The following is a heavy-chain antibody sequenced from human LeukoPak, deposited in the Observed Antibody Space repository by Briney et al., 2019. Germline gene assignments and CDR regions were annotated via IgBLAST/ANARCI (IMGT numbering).Heavy chain of an antibody. CDR3: ARDHLRVGATGASDT. Sequence: GGSLRLSCAASGFTFSSYAMNWVRQAPGKGLEWVANIKQDGGEKYYVDSVKGRFTISRDNAKNSLYLQMDSLRAEDTAVYFCARDHLRVGATGASDTWGQGTMVTVSS. J-gene: IGHJ3*02. D-gene: IGHD1-26*01. V-gene: IGHV3-7*05. CDR1: GFTFSSYA. CDR2: IKQDGGEK.